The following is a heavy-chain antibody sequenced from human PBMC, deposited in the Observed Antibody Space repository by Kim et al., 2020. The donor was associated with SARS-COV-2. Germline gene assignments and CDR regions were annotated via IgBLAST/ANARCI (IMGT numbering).Heavy chain of an antibody. CDR2: ISDDGSNK. D-gene: IGHD1-1*01. CDR1: EFTFSRYA. V-gene: IGHV3-30*04. CDR3: ARARDVYNLFDY. J-gene: IGHJ4*02. Sequence: GGSLRLSCAASEFTFSRYAVHWVRQAPGKGLEWVAVISDDGSNKYYADSVKGRFTISRDNSKNTLYLPMNSLRAEDTAVYYCARARDVYNLFDYWGQGTLVTVSS.